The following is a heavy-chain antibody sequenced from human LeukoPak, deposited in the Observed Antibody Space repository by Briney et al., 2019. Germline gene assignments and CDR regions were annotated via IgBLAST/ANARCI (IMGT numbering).Heavy chain of an antibody. CDR3: VRDGIVGLYMDV. D-gene: IGHD1-26*01. V-gene: IGHV3-7*01. CDR2: VYHDGSEK. CDR1: GFTFSTSW. J-gene: IGHJ6*03. Sequence: GGSLRLSCVASGFTFSTSWMSWVRQAPRKGLEWVAKVYHDGSEKYYMDSVKGRFTISRDNGKNSLYLQMNSLRAEDTAAYYCVRDGIVGLYMDVWGRGTTVTVSS.